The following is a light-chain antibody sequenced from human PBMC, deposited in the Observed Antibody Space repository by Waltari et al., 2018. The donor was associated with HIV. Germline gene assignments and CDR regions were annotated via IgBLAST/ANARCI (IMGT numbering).Light chain of an antibody. CDR3: SSWDDSLFGVA. CDR2: TNF. CDR1: DSKLGTNT. J-gene: IGLJ2*01. Sequence: QSVLTQPPSASGTPGQTVTISCSGSDSKLGTNTVNWYHQLTGRAPKLLIYTNFQRPSVVPDRFSGSKSGTSASLAISGLQSEYEAFYYCSSWDDSLFGVAFGGGTKVTVL. V-gene: IGLV1-44*01.